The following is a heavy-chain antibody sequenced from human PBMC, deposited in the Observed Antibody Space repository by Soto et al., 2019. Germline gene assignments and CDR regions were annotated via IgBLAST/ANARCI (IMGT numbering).Heavy chain of an antibody. CDR3: AREKYSLKIGYYGMDV. D-gene: IGHD2-15*01. CDR1: GYTFTGYY. CDR2: INPNSGGT. V-gene: IGHV1-2*04. J-gene: IGHJ6*02. Sequence: ASVNVSCTSSGYTFTGYYMHWVRQSPGQGLEWMGWINPNSGGTNYAQKFQGWVTMTRDTSISTAYMELSRLRSDDTAVYYCAREKYSLKIGYYGMDVWGQGTTVTVSS.